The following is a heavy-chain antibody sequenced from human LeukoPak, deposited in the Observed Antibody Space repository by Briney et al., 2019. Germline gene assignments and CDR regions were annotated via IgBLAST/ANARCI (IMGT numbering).Heavy chain of an antibody. J-gene: IGHJ5*02. D-gene: IGHD6-13*01. Sequence: SETLSLTCTVSGGSISSYYWSWIRQPPGKGLEWIGYIYYSGSTNYNPSLKSRVTISVDTSKNQFFLKLSSVTAADTAVYHCARHSSSSRGWFDPWGQGTLVTVSS. CDR2: IYYSGST. V-gene: IGHV4-59*08. CDR3: ARHSSSSRGWFDP. CDR1: GGSISSYY.